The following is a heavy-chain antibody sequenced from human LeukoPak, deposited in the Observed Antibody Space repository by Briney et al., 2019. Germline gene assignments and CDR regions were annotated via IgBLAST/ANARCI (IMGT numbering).Heavy chain of an antibody. CDR3: ARDYYYYDSSDYVYYYGMDV. Sequence: GGSLRLSCAASGFTFSSYSMNWVRQAPGKGLEWVSSISSSSSYLYYADSVKGRFTISRDNAKNSLYLQMNSLRAEDTAVYYCARDYYYYDSSDYVYYYGMDVWGQGTTVTVSS. CDR2: ISSSSSYL. V-gene: IGHV3-21*01. D-gene: IGHD3-22*01. CDR1: GFTFSSYS. J-gene: IGHJ6*02.